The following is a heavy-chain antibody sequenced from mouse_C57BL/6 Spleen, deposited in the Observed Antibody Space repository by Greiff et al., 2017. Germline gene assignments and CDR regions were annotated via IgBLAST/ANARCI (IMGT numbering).Heavy chain of an antibody. V-gene: IGHV1-7*01. CDR3: ARSYYSNGDFAY. D-gene: IGHD2-5*01. J-gene: IGHJ3*01. CDR1: GYTFTSYW. CDR2: INPSSGYT. Sequence: VQRVESGAELAKPGASVKLSCKASGYTFTSYWMHWVKQRPGQGLEWIGYINPSSGYTKYNQKFKDKATLTADKSSSTAYMQLSSLTYEDSAVYYCARSYYSNGDFAYWGQGTLVTVSA.